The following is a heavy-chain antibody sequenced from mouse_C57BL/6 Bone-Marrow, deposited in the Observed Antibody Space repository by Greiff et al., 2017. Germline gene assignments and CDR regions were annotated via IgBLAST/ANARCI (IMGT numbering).Heavy chain of an antibody. CDR3: ARKIDCWYFDV. D-gene: IGHD2-13*01. V-gene: IGHV1-81*01. J-gene: IGHJ1*03. CDR2: IYPRSGNT. CDR1: GYTFTSYG. Sequence: VQLQESGAELARPGASVKLSCEASGYTFTSYGISWVKQRTGQGLEWIGEIYPRSGNTYYNEKFKGKATLTADKSSSTAYMELRSLTSEDSAVYFCARKIDCWYFDVWGTGTTVTVSS.